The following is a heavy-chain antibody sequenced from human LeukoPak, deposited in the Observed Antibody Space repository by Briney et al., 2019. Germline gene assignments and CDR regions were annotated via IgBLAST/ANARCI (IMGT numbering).Heavy chain of an antibody. CDR1: CYSISCGYD. Sequence: SDPLSFTCTVSCYSISCGYDWGWIRPPPGKGLVGIESMYDSGSTYYNPSLKSRVTMSVDTSKNQFSLKLSSVTAADTAVYYCARGGGRQLGNFDYWGTGTLVTVSS. D-gene: IGHD1-1*01. CDR3: ARGGGRQLGNFDY. V-gene: IGHV4-38-2*02. CDR2: MYDSGST. J-gene: IGHJ4*02.